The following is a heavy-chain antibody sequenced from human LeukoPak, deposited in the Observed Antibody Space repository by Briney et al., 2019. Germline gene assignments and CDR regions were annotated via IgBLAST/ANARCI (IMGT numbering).Heavy chain of an antibody. CDR1: GFNVNSNY. Sequence: PGGSLRLSCAASGFNVNSNYMNWVRQAPGKGLEWVSVIYDSGTTYYADSVKGRFLIFRDTSKNTVDLQMNSLRVEDTAVYYCAGRRSSGWYAYWGQGTLVTVSS. D-gene: IGHD6-19*01. J-gene: IGHJ4*02. CDR3: AGRRSSGWYAY. V-gene: IGHV3-53*01. CDR2: IYDSGTT.